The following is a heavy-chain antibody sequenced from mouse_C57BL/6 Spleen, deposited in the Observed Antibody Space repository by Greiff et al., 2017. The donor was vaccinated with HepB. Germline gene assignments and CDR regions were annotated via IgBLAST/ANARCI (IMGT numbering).Heavy chain of an antibody. D-gene: IGHD4-1*01. Sequence: QVQLQQSGAELVKPGASVKMSCKASGYTFTSYWITWVKQRPGQGLEWIGDIYPSSGSTNYNEKFKSKATLTVDTSSSTAYMQLSSLTSEDSAVYYCAREGQVWDGWYFDVWGTGTTVTVSS. J-gene: IGHJ1*03. V-gene: IGHV1-55*01. CDR3: AREGQVWDGWYFDV. CDR1: GYTFTSYW. CDR2: IYPSSGST.